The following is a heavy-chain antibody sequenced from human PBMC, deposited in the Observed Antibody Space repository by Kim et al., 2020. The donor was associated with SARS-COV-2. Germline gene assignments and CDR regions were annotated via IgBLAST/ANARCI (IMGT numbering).Heavy chain of an antibody. CDR1: GYTFTNYY. CDR3: ARSGMDV. J-gene: IGHJ6*02. V-gene: IGHV1-46*01. CDR2: INPSGGT. Sequence: ASVKVSCKAPGYTFTNYYMHWVRQAPGQGLEWMGMINPSGGTTYAQKFQGRVTMTRDTSTTTVYMELSSLRSEDTAMYYCARSGMDVWGQGTTVTDSS.